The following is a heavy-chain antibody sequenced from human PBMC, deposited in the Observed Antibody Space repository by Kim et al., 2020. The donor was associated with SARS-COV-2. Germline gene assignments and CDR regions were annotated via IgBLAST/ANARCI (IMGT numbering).Heavy chain of an antibody. CDR2: ISGSGGST. CDR1: GFTFSSYA. CDR3: AKEWQPTFRKRYYYYGMDV. V-gene: IGHV3-23*01. D-gene: IGHD3-16*01. Sequence: GGSLRLSCAASGFTFSSYAMSWVRQAPGKGLEWVSAISGSGGSTYYADSVKGRFTISRDNSKNTLYLQMNSLRAEDTAVYYCAKEWQPTFRKRYYYYGMDVWGQGTTVTVSS. J-gene: IGHJ6*02.